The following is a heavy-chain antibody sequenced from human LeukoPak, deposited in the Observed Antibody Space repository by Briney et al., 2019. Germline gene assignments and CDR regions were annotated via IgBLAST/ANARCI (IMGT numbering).Heavy chain of an antibody. J-gene: IGHJ5*02. CDR3: AKVFCSSTSCP. V-gene: IGHV3-23*01. D-gene: IGHD2-2*01. CDR2: ISGSGGST. Sequence: GGSLRLSCAASGFTFASYAMSWVRQAPGKGLEWVSAISGSGGSTYYADSVKGRFTISRDNSKNTLYLQMNSLRAEDTAVYYCAKVFCSSTSCPWGQGTLVTVSS. CDR1: GFTFASYA.